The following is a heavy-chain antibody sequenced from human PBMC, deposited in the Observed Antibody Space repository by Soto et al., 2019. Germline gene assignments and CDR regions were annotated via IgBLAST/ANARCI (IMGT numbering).Heavy chain of an antibody. V-gene: IGHV4-39*01. Sequence: SDTLSLTFTVSGGSISNSSYYWAWIRQPPGKGLEWIGTIYYTGRTYYNPSLKSRVTMSVDTSKNQFSLKLSSVTAADTAVYYCARWALTRTKGSYYGLHXWGQGTTVTVS. D-gene: IGHD2-8*01. CDR3: ARWALTRTKGSYYGLHX. J-gene: IGHJ6*02. CDR1: GGSISNSSYY. CDR2: IYYTGRT.